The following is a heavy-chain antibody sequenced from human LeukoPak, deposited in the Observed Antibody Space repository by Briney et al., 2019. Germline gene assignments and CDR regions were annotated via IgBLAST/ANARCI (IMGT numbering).Heavy chain of an antibody. D-gene: IGHD3-10*01. V-gene: IGHV4-34*01. Sequence: PSETLSLTCGVSGGSFSGFYWSWIRQSLGKGLEWIGEINHSGNRKSNPSLKNRLTMSVDTSKKHISLNLTSVTAADTAVYYCARFGFEYDVGSGIHFYYMDVWGTGTTVTVSS. CDR3: ARFGFEYDVGSGIHFYYMDV. J-gene: IGHJ6*03. CDR2: INHSGNR. CDR1: GGSFSGFY.